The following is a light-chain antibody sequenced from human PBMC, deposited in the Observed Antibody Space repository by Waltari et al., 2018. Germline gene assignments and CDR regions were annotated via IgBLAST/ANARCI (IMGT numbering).Light chain of an antibody. CDR3: QAWDSSTAVV. CDR1: KLGDKY. CDR2: QDS. V-gene: IGLV3-1*01. J-gene: IGLJ2*01. Sequence: ELTQPPSVSVSPGQTASITCSGDKLGDKYACWYQQKPGQSPVLVIYQDSKRPSGIPERFSGSNSGNTATLTISGTQAMDEADYYCQAWDSSTAVVFGGGTKLTVL.